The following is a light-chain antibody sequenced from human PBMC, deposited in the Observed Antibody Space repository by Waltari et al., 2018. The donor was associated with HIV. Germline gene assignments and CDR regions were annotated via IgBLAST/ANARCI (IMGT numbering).Light chain of an antibody. CDR3: QQFRSYPRT. CDR2: DAS. CDR1: QGLRNA. J-gene: IGKJ2*01. Sequence: AIQLPQSSSSLSASVGDMVTITCRASQGLRNALAWYQQKPGRPPKLLIYDASTLEGGVPSRFSGSMSGTDFNLTISNLQPEDSATYYCQQFRSYPRTFGQGATLEIK. V-gene: IGKV1-13*02.